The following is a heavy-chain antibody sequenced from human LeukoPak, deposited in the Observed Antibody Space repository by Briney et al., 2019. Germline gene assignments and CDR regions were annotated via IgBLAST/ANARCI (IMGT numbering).Heavy chain of an antibody. D-gene: IGHD3/OR15-3a*01. CDR3: TAGTGRSDFHY. Sequence: GGSLRLSCAASGFTFTNAWMSWVRQAPGKGREWVGRIKRKGDDGTIDYAAPVKGRFTISRDDSKNTLYLQMNSLKSKDTAVYYCTAGTGRSDFHYWGQGTLVTVSS. CDR1: GFTFTNAW. CDR2: IKRKGDDGTI. V-gene: IGHV3-15*01. J-gene: IGHJ4*02.